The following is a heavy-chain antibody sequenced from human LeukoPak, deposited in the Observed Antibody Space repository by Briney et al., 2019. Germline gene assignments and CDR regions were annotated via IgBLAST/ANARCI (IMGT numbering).Heavy chain of an antibody. J-gene: IGHJ4*02. CDR2: ISGSGGST. CDR1: GFTFSSYA. Sequence: GGSLRLSCAASGFTFSSYAMSWDRQAPGKGLEWVSAISGSGGSTYYADSVKGRFTISRDNSKNTLYLQMNSLRAEDTAVYYCAKGLSYYYDSSGYSPFDYWGQGTLVTVSS. CDR3: AKGLSYYYDSSGYSPFDY. D-gene: IGHD3-22*01. V-gene: IGHV3-23*01.